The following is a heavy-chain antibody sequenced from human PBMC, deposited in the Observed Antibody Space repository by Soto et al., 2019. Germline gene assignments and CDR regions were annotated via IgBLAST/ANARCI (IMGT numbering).Heavy chain of an antibody. Sequence: QVQLQESGPGLLKPSETLSLTCTVSGGSISPYYWSWIRQPPGKELEWIGYISYSGSVNYNPSLRSRFTISADTSKNQFSPVLNSVTAADAATYYCARHLTMGARTSIFFYGMDVWGQGTTVTVSS. CDR2: ISYSGSV. CDR3: ARHLTMGARTSIFFYGMDV. D-gene: IGHD3-10*01. CDR1: GGSISPYY. J-gene: IGHJ6*02. V-gene: IGHV4-59*08.